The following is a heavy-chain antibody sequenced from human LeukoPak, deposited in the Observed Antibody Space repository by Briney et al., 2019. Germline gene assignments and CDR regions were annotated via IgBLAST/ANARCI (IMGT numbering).Heavy chain of an antibody. CDR2: INPNNGGT. Sequence: ASVKVSCKASGYTFTGYYMHWVRQAPGQGLEWVGWINPNNGGTNYEQKFQGRVTMTRDTSISTAYMELSSLSSEDTAVYYCASVGIAAAGSIGSGYYYYYMDVWGKGTTVTVSS. CDR1: GYTFTGYY. CDR3: ASVGIAAAGSIGSGYYYYYMDV. V-gene: IGHV1-2*02. D-gene: IGHD6-13*01. J-gene: IGHJ6*03.